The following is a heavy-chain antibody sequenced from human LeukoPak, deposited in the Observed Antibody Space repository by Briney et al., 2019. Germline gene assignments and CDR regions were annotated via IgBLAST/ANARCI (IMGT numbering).Heavy chain of an antibody. J-gene: IGHJ4*02. CDR3: ARDLGDYYDSSVFFDF. CDR2: ISAYNGNT. CDR1: GGTFSGYA. Sequence: ASVKVSCKASGGTFSGYAISWVRQAPGQGLEWMGWISAYNGNTKSAQKVQGRVTMTTDTSTSTAYMELRSLRSDDTAVYYCARDLGDYYDSSVFFDFWGQGTLVTVSS. V-gene: IGHV1-18*01. D-gene: IGHD3-22*01.